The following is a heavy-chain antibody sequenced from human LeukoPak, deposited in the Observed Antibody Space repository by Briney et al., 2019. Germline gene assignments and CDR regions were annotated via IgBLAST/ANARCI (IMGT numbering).Heavy chain of an antibody. Sequence: GGSLRLSCAASGFTFSNYEMNWVRQAPGKGLEWVSYISSSGSSIYYADSVKGRFTISRDNAKNSLYLQINSLRAEDTAVYYCARMGRFNYGFDCGGQGTLVTVSS. D-gene: IGHD5-18*01. CDR1: GFTFSNYE. V-gene: IGHV3-48*03. CDR3: ARMGRFNYGFDC. CDR2: ISSSGSSI. J-gene: IGHJ4*02.